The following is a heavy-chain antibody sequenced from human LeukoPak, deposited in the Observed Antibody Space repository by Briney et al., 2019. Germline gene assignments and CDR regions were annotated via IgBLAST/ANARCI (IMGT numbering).Heavy chain of an antibody. Sequence: ASVKVSCKASGYTFTGYYMHWVRQAPGQGLEWMGWINPNSGGTNYAQKFQGRVTMTRDTSISTAYMELSRLRSDDTAVYFCTRGADGGGWSIGDYWGQGTLVTVSS. V-gene: IGHV1-2*02. CDR2: INPNSGGT. J-gene: IGHJ4*02. CDR1: GYTFTGYY. CDR3: TRGADGGGWSIGDY. D-gene: IGHD6-19*01.